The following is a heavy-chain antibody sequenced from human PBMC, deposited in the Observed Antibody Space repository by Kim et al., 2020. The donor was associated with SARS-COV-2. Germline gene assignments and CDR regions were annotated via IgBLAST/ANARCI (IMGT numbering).Heavy chain of an antibody. CDR1: GYTFTGYY. CDR2: INPNTGGT. J-gene: IGHJ5*02. Sequence: ASVKVSCKASGYTFTGYYIQWVRQAPGQGLEWMGRINPNTGGTNYAQKFRTRVTMTWDTSTSTAYMDLSSLRSDDTAVYYCAKTGDDTGDIWFDPWGQGTLVTVSS. V-gene: IGHV1-2*06. D-gene: IGHD7-27*01. CDR3: AKTGDDTGDIWFDP.